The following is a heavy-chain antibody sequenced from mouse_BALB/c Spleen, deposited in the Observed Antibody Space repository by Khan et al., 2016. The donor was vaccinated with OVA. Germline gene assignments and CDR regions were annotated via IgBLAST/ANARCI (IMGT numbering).Heavy chain of an antibody. J-gene: IGHJ2*01. CDR2: ISYSGVT. CDR1: GYSITSGYA. D-gene: IGHD1-1*01. CDR3: ARGNYYGYYFDY. Sequence: EVKLQESGPGLVKPSQSLSLTCTVTGYSITSGYAWNWFRQFPGNKLEWMGYISYSGVTSYTPSLKSRISLTRDTSKNQFFLQLNSVTTEDTATYYCARGNYYGYYFDYWGQGTTLTVSS. V-gene: IGHV3-2*02.